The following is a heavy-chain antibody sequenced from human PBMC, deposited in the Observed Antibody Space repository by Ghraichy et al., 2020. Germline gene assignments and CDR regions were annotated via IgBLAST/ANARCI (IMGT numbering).Heavy chain of an antibody. J-gene: IGHJ6*02. CDR2: IKQDGSEK. CDR3: VRDQAVYARIYYYYGMDV. V-gene: IGHV3-7*01. Sequence: GGSLRLSCAASGFTFSSYWMSWVRQAPGKGLEWVANIKQDGSEKYYVDSVKGRFTISRDNAKNSLYLQMNSLRAEDTAVYYCVRDQAVYARIYYYYGMDVWGQGTTVTVSS. D-gene: IGHD2-8*01. CDR1: GFTFSSYW.